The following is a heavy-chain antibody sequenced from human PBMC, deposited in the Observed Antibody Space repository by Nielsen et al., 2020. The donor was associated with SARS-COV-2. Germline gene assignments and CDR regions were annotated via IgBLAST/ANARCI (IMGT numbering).Heavy chain of an antibody. CDR1: GYTFTTYG. CDR2: ISRNNGKT. Sequence: ASVKVSCKASGYTFTTYGIGWVRQASGQGLEWMGWISRNNGKTQYAQKFQGRVTMTTDTSTTTAYMELRSLRSDDTAVYYCARAVGDDYVWGSYHPPRVDRRGQGTMVSVCS. D-gene: IGHD3-16*02. J-gene: IGHJ4*02. CDR3: ARAVGDDYVWGSYHPPRVDR. V-gene: IGHV1-18*04.